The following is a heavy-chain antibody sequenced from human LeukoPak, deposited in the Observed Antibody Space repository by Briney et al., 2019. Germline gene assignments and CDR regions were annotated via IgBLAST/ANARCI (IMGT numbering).Heavy chain of an antibody. CDR2: ISYDGSNK. CDR1: GVTFSSYG. Sequence: VRSPRLSCAASGVTFSSYGIHWVPDAPRKGLEWGAVISYDGSNKYYADSVKGRFTISRDNSKNTLYLQMNSLRAEDTAVYYCANSRKDYYYYMDVWGKGTTVTVSS. J-gene: IGHJ6*03. V-gene: IGHV3-30*18. CDR3: ANSRKDYYYYMDV.